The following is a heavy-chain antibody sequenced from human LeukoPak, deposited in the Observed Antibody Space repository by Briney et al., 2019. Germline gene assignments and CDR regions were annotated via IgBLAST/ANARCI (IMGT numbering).Heavy chain of an antibody. J-gene: IGHJ6*03. CDR1: GYTFTGYH. CDR2: INPNSGGT. D-gene: IGHD3-22*01. Sequence: ASVKVSCKASGYTFTGYHMHWVRQAPGQGLEWMGWINPNSGGTNYAQKFQGRVTMTRDTSISTAYMELSRLRSDDTAVYYCARRAYYYDSSGYYYYYYMDAWGKGTTVTVSS. V-gene: IGHV1-2*02. CDR3: ARRAYYYDSSGYYYYYYMDA.